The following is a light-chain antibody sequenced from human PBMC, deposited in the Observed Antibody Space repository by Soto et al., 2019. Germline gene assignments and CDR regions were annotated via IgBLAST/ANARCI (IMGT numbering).Light chain of an antibody. V-gene: IGKV1-6*01. CDR2: AAS. J-gene: IGKJ2*01. CDR1: QGIKND. Sequence: AIPMTRSPSSLSASVGDRVTITCRASQGIKNDVGWYQQKPGKAPKLLIYAASSLQSGVPPRFSGSGSGTDFTLTISSLQPEDFATYYCLQDYNYPYTFGQGTKLEIK. CDR3: LQDYNYPYT.